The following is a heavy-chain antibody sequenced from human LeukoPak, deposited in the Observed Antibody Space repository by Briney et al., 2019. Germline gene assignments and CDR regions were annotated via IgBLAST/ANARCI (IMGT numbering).Heavy chain of an antibody. CDR1: GGSFSGYY. D-gene: IGHD5-18*01. Sequence: PSETLSLTRAVYGGSFSGYYWSWIRQPPGKGLEWIGEINHSGSTNYNPSLKSRVTISVDTSKNQFSLKLSSVTAADTAVYYCARGMNTAMVAFDYWGQGTLVTVSS. J-gene: IGHJ4*02. CDR2: INHSGST. CDR3: ARGMNTAMVAFDY. V-gene: IGHV4-34*01.